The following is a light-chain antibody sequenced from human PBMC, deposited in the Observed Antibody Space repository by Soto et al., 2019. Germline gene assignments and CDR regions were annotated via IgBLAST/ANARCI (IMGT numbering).Light chain of an antibody. Sequence: DIQMTQSPSTLSASVGDRVTITCRASQSISTWLAWYQQKPGKAPNLLIYKASSLESGVPSRFSGSGSGTEFTLTIRSLQPDDFATYYCQQYDSYPLTFGGGTKVEI. CDR3: QQYDSYPLT. V-gene: IGKV1-5*03. J-gene: IGKJ4*01. CDR1: QSISTW. CDR2: KAS.